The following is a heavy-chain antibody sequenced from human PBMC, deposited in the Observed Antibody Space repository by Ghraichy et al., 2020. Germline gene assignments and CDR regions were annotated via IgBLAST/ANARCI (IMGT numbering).Heavy chain of an antibody. CDR3: AHDRLGFWSGLAVF. V-gene: IGHV2-5*01. CDR1: GFSLSTRGVG. J-gene: IGHJ4*02. D-gene: IGHD3-3*01. Sequence: SGPTLVKPTQTLTLTCTFSGFSLSTRGVGVGWIRQPPGKALEWLALIYWNDDKRYSPSLKSRLTITKDTSKNQVVLTMTNMDPVDTATYYCAHDRLGFWSGLAVFWCQGTLVTVSS. CDR2: IYWNDDK.